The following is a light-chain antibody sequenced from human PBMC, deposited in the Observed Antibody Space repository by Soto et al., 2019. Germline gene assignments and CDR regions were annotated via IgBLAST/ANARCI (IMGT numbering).Light chain of an antibody. CDR2: AAS. V-gene: IGKV1-5*01. CDR1: QSIRSS. J-gene: IGKJ1*01. Sequence: DIQMTQSPSSLSASVGDRVTITCRASQSIRSSLNWYQKKPGKAPNLLIYAASSLQSGVPSRFSGSGSGTEFTLTISSLQPDDFATYYCQHYNSYSEAFDQGTKVELK. CDR3: QHYNSYSEA.